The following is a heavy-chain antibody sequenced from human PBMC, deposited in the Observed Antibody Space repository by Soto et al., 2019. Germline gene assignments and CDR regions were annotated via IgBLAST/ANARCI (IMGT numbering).Heavy chain of an antibody. J-gene: IGHJ5*02. V-gene: IGHV4-39*01. CDR3: ARLVATAMFS. CDR2: ISYSGST. Sequence: QLQLQESGPGLVKPSETLSLTCTVSGGSISSSSYYWGWIRQPPGKGLEWIGSISYSGSTYYNPSLKXLVSIXXDMSKNQFSLRLSSVTAADTAVYYCARLVATAMFSWGQGTLVTVSS. CDR1: GGSISSSSYY. D-gene: IGHD5-18*01.